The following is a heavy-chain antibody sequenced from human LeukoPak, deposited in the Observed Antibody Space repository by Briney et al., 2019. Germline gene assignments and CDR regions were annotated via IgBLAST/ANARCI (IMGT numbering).Heavy chain of an antibody. Sequence: GESLKISCKGSEYSFTSYWIGWVRQMPGKGLEWMGIIYPGDSDTRYSPSFQGQVTISADKSISTAYLQWSSLKASDTAMYYCARLGPGRGYNPRGWFDPWGQGTLVTVSS. CDR3: ARLGPGRGYNPRGWFDP. J-gene: IGHJ5*02. CDR1: EYSFTSYW. V-gene: IGHV5-51*01. CDR2: IYPGDSDT. D-gene: IGHD5-24*01.